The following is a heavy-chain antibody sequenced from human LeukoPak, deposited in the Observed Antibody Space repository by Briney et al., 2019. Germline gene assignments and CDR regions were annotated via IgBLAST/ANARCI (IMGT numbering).Heavy chain of an antibody. J-gene: IGHJ5*02. CDR1: GFTFSSYS. CDR2: ISSSSSYI. CDR3: ARDSGIAAADIERDWFDP. D-gene: IGHD6-13*01. V-gene: IGHV3-21*01. Sequence: PGGSPGLPCAASGFTFSSYSMNWVRQAPGKGLEWVSSISSSSSYIYYADSVKGRFTISRDNAKNSLYLQMNSLRAEDTAVYYCARDSGIAAADIERDWFDPWGQGTLVTVSS.